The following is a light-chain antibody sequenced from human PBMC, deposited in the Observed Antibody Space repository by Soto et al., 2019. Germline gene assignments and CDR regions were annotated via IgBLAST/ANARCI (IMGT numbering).Light chain of an antibody. J-gene: IGKJ2*01. Sequence: EIVLTQSPGTLSLSPGESATLTCRASQSVSSSYLAWYQQKPGQAPRLLIYDASSRATGIPDRFSGSGSGTDFTLTISRLELEDFAVYYCQEYGSSLYTFGQGTKLEIK. V-gene: IGKV3-20*01. CDR3: QEYGSSLYT. CDR1: QSVSSSY. CDR2: DAS.